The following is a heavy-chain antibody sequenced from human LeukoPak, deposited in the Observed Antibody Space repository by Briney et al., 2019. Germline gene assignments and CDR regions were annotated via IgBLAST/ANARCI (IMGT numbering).Heavy chain of an antibody. D-gene: IGHD6-19*01. V-gene: IGHV3-23*01. Sequence: GGSLRLSCAASGFTFSSYAMSWVRQAPGQGLEWVSGISGSGGSTYYADSVKGRFTISRDNSKHTLYLQMNSLSAEDTGVYYCAKDRGQSSGWYPWGQGTLVTVCS. CDR1: GFTFSSYA. J-gene: IGHJ5*02. CDR3: AKDRGQSSGWYP. CDR2: ISGSGGST.